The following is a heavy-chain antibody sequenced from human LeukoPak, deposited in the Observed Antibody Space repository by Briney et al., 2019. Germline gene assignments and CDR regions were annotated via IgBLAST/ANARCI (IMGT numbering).Heavy chain of an antibody. Sequence: SETLSLTCTVSGGSISSGSYYWSWIRQPAGKGLEWIGRIYTSGSTNYNPSLKSRVTISVDTSKNQFSLKLSSVTAADTAVNYCARFLYGGNRFDYWGQGTLVTVSS. V-gene: IGHV4-61*02. CDR2: IYTSGST. CDR1: GGSISSGSYY. D-gene: IGHD4-23*01. J-gene: IGHJ4*02. CDR3: ARFLYGGNRFDY.